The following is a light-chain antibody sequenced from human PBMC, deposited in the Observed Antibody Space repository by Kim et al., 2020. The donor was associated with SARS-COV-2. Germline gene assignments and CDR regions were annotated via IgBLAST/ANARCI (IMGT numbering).Light chain of an antibody. J-gene: IGKJ2*01. CDR2: AAS. V-gene: IGKV1-39*01. CDR3: QQSYSTPYT. Sequence: DIQMTQSQSSLSASVGDRVTITCRASQSISSYLNWYQQKPGKAPKLLIYAASSLQSGVPSRFSGSGSGTDFTLTISSLQPEDSATYYCQQSYSTPYTFGQGTKLEI. CDR1: QSISSY.